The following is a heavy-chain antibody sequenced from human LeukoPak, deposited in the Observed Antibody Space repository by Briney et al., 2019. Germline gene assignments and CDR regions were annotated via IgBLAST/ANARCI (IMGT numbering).Heavy chain of an antibody. V-gene: IGHV4-59*01. CDR3: ARTVQERATTLRYFDL. D-gene: IGHD1-26*01. J-gene: IGHJ2*01. CDR1: GGSISSYY. CDR2: IYYSGST. Sequence: SETLSPTCTVSGGSISSYYWSWIRQPPGKGLEWIGYIYYSGSTNYNPSLKSRVTISVDTSKNQFSLKLSSVTAADTAVYYCARTVQERATTLRYFDLWGRGTLVTVSS.